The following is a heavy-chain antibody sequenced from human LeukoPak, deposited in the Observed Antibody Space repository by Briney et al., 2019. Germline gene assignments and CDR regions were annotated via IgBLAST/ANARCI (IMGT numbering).Heavy chain of an antibody. J-gene: IGHJ4*02. CDR2: IKSKTDGGTT. CDR3: TTRSCSGGRCDY. CDR1: GFTFSNAW. V-gene: IGHV3-15*01. Sequence: GGSLRLSCAASGFTFSNAWMNWVRQAPGKGLEWVGRIKSKTDGGTTDYAAPVKGRFTASKDDSKTTLYLQMNSLKTEDTAVYYCTTRSCSGGRCDYWGQGTLVTVSS. D-gene: IGHD2-15*01.